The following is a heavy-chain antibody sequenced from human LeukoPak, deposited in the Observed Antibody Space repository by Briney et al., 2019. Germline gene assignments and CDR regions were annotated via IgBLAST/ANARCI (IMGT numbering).Heavy chain of an antibody. CDR3: ARDAPYSRSFDY. D-gene: IGHD1-26*01. J-gene: IGHJ4*02. CDR1: GFIFSSYS. CDR2: ISSSGSYI. Sequence: PGGSLRLSCAASGFIFSSYSINWVRQAPGKGLEWVSSISSSGSYIYYADSVKGRFTISRDNAKNSLYLQMNSLRAEDTAVYYCARDAPYSRSFDYWGQGTLVTVSS. V-gene: IGHV3-21*01.